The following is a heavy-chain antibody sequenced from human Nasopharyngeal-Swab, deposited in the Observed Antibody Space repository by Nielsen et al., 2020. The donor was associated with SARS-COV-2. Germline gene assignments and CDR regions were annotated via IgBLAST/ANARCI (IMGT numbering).Heavy chain of an antibody. D-gene: IGHD3-3*01. CDR3: ARGADYYDFWSGYPSGMDV. Sequence: SETLSLTCTASGGSISSYYWSWIRQPAGKGLEWIGHIYTSGSTNYNPSLKSRVTMSVDTSKNQFYLKLSSVTAADTAVYYCARGADYYDFWSGYPSGMDVWGQGTTVTVSS. CDR2: IYTSGST. CDR1: GGSISSYY. J-gene: IGHJ6*02. V-gene: IGHV4-4*07.